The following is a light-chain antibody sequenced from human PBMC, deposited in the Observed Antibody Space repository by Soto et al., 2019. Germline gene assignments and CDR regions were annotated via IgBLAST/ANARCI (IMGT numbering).Light chain of an antibody. CDR3: SSYTSSSTWV. Sequence: QSALTQPASVSGSPGQSITISCTGTSSDVGFYNYVSWYQQHPGKAPKLMIYEVSNRPSGVSSRFSASKSGNTASLTISGLQAEDEADYYCSSYTSSSTWVFGGGTKLTVL. J-gene: IGLJ3*02. V-gene: IGLV2-14*01. CDR2: EVS. CDR1: SSDVGFYNY.